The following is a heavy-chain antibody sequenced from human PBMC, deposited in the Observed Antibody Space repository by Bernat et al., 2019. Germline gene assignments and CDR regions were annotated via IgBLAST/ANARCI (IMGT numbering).Heavy chain of an antibody. J-gene: IGHJ3*02. D-gene: IGHD5-12*01. Sequence: EVQLVQSGAEVKKPGESLKISCKGSGYSFTSYWIGWVRQMPGKCLEWMGIIYPGDSDTRYSPSLQGQVNISADKSISTADLQWSSLKASDTAMYYCASPSGYGCRDWGAFDIWGQGTMVTVSS. CDR1: GYSFTSYW. V-gene: IGHV5-51*01. CDR2: IYPGDSDT. CDR3: ASPSGYGCRDWGAFDI.